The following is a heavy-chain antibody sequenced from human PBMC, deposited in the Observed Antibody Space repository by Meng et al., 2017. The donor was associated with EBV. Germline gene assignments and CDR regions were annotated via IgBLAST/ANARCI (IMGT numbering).Heavy chain of an antibody. CDR2: IIPIFGTA. CDR3: ARAEIAAAGRLDY. D-gene: IGHD6-13*01. CDR1: GGTFSSYA. Sequence: VQVVRSGAGGNKAGSSVTVPCKASGGTFSSYAISWVRQAPGQGLEWMGGIIPIFGTANYAQKFQGRVTITADKSTSTAYMELSSLRSEDTAVYYCARAEIAAAGRLDYWGQGTLVTVSS. J-gene: IGHJ4*02. V-gene: IGHV1-69*06.